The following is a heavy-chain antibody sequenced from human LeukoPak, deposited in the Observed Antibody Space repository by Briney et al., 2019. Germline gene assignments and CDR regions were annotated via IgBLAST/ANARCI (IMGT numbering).Heavy chain of an antibody. CDR1: GYSISSGYY. J-gene: IGHJ4*02. Sequence: SETLSLTCTVSGYSISSGYYWGWIRQPPGKGLEWIGSIYHSGSTYYNPSLKSRVTISVDTSKNQFSLKLSSVTAADTAVYYCARGPATSYYDFWSGYYYFDYWGQGTLVTVSS. V-gene: IGHV4-38-2*02. CDR2: IYHSGST. CDR3: ARGPATSYYDFWSGYYYFDY. D-gene: IGHD3-3*01.